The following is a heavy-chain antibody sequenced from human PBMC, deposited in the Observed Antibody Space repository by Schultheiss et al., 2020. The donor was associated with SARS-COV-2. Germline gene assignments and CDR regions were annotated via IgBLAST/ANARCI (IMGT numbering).Heavy chain of an antibody. CDR1: GGSFSGYY. J-gene: IGHJ6*03. CDR2: IYYSGST. Sequence: SETLSLTCAVYGGSFSGYYWSWIRQHPGKGLEWIGYIYYSGSTYYNPSLKSRVTISVDTSKNQFSLKLSSVTAADTAVYYCARVMQATITSGYYYYYYMDVWGKGTTVTVSS. CDR3: ARVMQATITSGYYYYYYMDV. D-gene: IGHD5-12*01. V-gene: IGHV4-34*01.